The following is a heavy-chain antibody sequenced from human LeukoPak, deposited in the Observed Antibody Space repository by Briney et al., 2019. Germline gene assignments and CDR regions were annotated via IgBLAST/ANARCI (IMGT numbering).Heavy chain of an antibody. Sequence: SETLSLTCTVSGGSISSYYWSWIRQPPGKGLEWIGYIYYSGSTNYNPSLKSRVTISVDTSKNQFSLKLSPVTAADTAVYYCARERRYYYGSGSYSDYWGQGTLVTVSS. CDR1: GGSISSYY. D-gene: IGHD3-10*01. V-gene: IGHV4-59*01. CDR3: ARERRYYYGSGSYSDY. J-gene: IGHJ4*02. CDR2: IYYSGST.